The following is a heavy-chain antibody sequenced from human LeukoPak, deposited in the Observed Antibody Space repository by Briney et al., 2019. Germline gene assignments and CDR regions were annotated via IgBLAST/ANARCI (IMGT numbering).Heavy chain of an antibody. CDR3: ASNTMVRGVILPDY. CDR2: IYYSGST. V-gene: IGHV4-59*13. CDR1: GGHISSYY. J-gene: IGHJ4*02. Sequence: PSETLSLTCSVSGGHISSYYWSWIRQPPGKGLEWIGYIYYSGSTNYNPSLKSRVTISVDTSKNQFSLKLSSVAAADTAVYYCASNTMVRGVILPDYWGQGTLVTVSS. D-gene: IGHD3-10*01.